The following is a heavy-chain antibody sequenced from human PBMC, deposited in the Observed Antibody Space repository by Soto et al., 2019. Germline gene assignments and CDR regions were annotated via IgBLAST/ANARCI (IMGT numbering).Heavy chain of an antibody. Sequence: GESLKISCKGSGYSFTSYWISWVRQMPGKGLEWMGRIDPSDSYTNYSPSFQGHVTISADKSIGTAYLQWSSLEASDTAMYYCARYDYGSGSSISYYYYGMDVWGQGTTVTVSS. V-gene: IGHV5-10-1*01. CDR2: IDPSDSYT. CDR1: GYSFTSYW. D-gene: IGHD3-10*01. CDR3: ARYDYGSGSSISYYYYGMDV. J-gene: IGHJ6*02.